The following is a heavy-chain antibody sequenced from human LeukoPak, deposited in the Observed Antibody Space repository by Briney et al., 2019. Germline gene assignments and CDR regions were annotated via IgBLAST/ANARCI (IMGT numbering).Heavy chain of an antibody. V-gene: IGHV3-21*01. Sequence: GGSLRLSCAASGFTFSSYSMNWVRQAPGKGLEWVSSISSSSRYIYSADSVKGRFTISRDNAKNSLYLQMNSLRAEDTAVYYCARLRGYSGSPGPDAFDIWGQGTMVTVSS. CDR2: ISSSSRYI. CDR1: GFTFSSYS. D-gene: IGHD1-26*01. J-gene: IGHJ3*02. CDR3: ARLRGYSGSPGPDAFDI.